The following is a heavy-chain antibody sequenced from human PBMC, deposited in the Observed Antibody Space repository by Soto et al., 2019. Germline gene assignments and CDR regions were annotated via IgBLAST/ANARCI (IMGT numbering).Heavy chain of an antibody. Sequence: SETLSLTCTVSGGSISSYYWSWIRQPPGKGLEWIGYIYYSGSTNYNPSLKSRVTISVDTSKNQFSLKLSSVTAADTAVYYCARDGSSGYEDYYYGMDVWGQGTRGTVSS. D-gene: IGHD6-13*01. CDR1: GGSISSYY. CDR2: IYYSGST. CDR3: ARDGSSGYEDYYYGMDV. V-gene: IGHV4-59*01. J-gene: IGHJ6*02.